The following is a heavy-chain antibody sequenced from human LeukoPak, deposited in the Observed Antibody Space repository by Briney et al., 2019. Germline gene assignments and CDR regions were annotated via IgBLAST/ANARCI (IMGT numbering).Heavy chain of an antibody. CDR1: VGTFSSYT. CDR3: AALEAAGN. Sequence: GSSVKVSCKASVGTFSSYTIIWVRQAPGQGLEWMGGIIPILCISNYAQKFQRRVAITPDKSTSTASIELSSLRSECTTAYYCAALEAAGNWGQGTLVTVSS. J-gene: IGHJ1*01. D-gene: IGHD6-13*01. CDR2: IIPILCIS. V-gene: IGHV1-69*10.